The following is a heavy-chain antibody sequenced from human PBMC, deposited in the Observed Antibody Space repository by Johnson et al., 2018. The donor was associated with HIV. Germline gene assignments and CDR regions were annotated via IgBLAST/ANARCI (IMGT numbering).Heavy chain of an antibody. CDR3: ATLEYSSSPGGYGAFDI. V-gene: IGHV3-9*01. J-gene: IGHJ3*02. CDR2: ISWNSGSI. CDR1: GFTFDDYA. D-gene: IGHD6-6*01. Sequence: QLVESGGGLVQPGRSLRLSCAASGFTFDDYAMHWVRQAPGKGLEWVSGISWNSGSIGYADSVKGRFTISRDNAKNTLYLQMHSLRAEDTAVCYWATLEYSSSPGGYGAFDIWGQGTMVTVSS.